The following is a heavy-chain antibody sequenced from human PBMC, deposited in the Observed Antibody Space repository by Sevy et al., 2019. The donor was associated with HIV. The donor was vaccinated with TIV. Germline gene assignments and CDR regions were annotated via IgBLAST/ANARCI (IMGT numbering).Heavy chain of an antibody. Sequence: ASVKVSCKASGYTFTNYEINWVRQATGQGLEWMGWMNPSGNSGYAQKFQARVTMTRDTTTNTAYMKLSSLRSEDTAVYYCARMRDFSRGYGMDVWGQGTTVTVSS. V-gene: IGHV1-8*01. CDR1: GYTFTNYE. D-gene: IGHD3-3*01. CDR2: MNPSGNS. CDR3: ARMRDFSRGYGMDV. J-gene: IGHJ6*02.